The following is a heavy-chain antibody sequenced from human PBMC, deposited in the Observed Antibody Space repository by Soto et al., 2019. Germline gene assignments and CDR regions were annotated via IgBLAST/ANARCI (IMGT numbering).Heavy chain of an antibody. Sequence: EVQLLESGGGLVQPGGSLRLSCAASGFTFSSNAMSWVRQAPGKGLEWVSAISGSGGSTYYADSVKGRFTISRDNSKNTLCLQMNSLRAEDTAVYYCAKGSIAARRFDYWGQGTLVTVSS. CDR1: GFTFSSNA. CDR2: ISGSGGST. J-gene: IGHJ4*02. CDR3: AKGSIAARRFDY. V-gene: IGHV3-23*01. D-gene: IGHD6-6*01.